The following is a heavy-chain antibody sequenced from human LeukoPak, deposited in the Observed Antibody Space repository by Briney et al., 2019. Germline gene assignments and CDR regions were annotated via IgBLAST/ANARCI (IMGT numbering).Heavy chain of an antibody. CDR2: MYHSGST. CDR3: ARAEGAAAASLFQH. J-gene: IGHJ1*01. Sequence: RPSETLSLTCTVSGYSISSGYYWGWIRQPPGKGLEWIGSMYHSGSTYSNPSLKSRVTISVDTSKNQFSLKLTSVTAADTAVYYCARAEGAAAASLFQHWGQGTLVTVSS. V-gene: IGHV4-38-2*02. D-gene: IGHD6-13*01. CDR1: GYSISSGYY.